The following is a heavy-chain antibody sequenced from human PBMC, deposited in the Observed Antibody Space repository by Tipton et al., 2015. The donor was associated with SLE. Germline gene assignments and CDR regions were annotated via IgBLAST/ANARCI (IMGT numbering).Heavy chain of an antibody. V-gene: IGHV4-39*02. Sequence: GLVKPSETLSLTCNVSGGSINSDRYYWGWIRQPPGTGLEWIGRIYYTSATNNNPSLESRLTLSVDTSRNQFSLRLSSVTAADTAVYYCARDRYNFWSGYYGQYFDYWGQGALVTVSS. CDR1: GGSINSDRYY. CDR3: ARDRYNFWSGYYGQYFDY. D-gene: IGHD3-3*01. CDR2: IYYTSAT. J-gene: IGHJ4*02.